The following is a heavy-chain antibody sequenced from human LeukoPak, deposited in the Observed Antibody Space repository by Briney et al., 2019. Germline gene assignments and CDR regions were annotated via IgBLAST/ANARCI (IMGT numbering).Heavy chain of an antibody. D-gene: IGHD6-19*01. CDR2: MNPNSGNT. CDR1: GYTFTSYD. V-gene: IGHV1-8*01. CDR3: ARGHEQWLAYNWFDS. J-gene: IGHJ5*01. Sequence: GASVKVSCKASGYTFTSYDINWVRQATGQGLEWMGWMNPNSGNTGYAQKFQGRVTMTRNTSISTAYMELSSLRSEDTAVYYCARGHEQWLAYNWFDSWGQGTLVTVSS.